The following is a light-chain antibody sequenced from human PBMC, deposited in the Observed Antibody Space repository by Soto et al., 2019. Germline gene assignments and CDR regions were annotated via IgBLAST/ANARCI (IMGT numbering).Light chain of an antibody. V-gene: IGLV1-51*02. CDR2: ENN. CDR1: SSNIGNNY. J-gene: IGLJ3*02. Sequence: QSVLTQPPSVSAAPGQKGTISCSGSSSNIGNNYVSWYQQFPGTAPKLLIYENNKRPSGIPDRFSGSKSGTSATLGITGLQTGDEADYYCGTWDSSLSARVFGGRTKLTVL. CDR3: GTWDSSLSARV.